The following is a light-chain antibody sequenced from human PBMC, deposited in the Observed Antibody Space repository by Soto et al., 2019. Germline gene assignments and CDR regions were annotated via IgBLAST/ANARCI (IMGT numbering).Light chain of an antibody. V-gene: IGKV3-20*01. Sequence: LRQSPGALSLKPGERTTLSCRASQSVSSSYLAWYQQKPGQAPRLLIYETSIRASGIPDRFSGSGSGTDFTLTISRLEPEDFAVYYCQQYGSSPRTFGQRTNVAI. CDR1: QSVSSSY. J-gene: IGKJ1*01. CDR2: ETS. CDR3: QQYGSSPRT.